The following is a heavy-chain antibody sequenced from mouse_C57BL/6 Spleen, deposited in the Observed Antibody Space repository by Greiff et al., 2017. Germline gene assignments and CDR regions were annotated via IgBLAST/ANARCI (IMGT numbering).Heavy chain of an antibody. J-gene: IGHJ4*01. CDR2: ISSGSSTI. CDR1: GFTFSDYG. CDR3: AREGGLRKGDAMDY. Sequence: EVKVEESGGGLVKPGGSLKLSCAASGFTFSDYGMHWVRQAPEKGLEWVAYISSGSSTIYYADTVKGRFTISRDNAKNTLFLQMTSLRSEDTAMYYCAREGGLRKGDAMDYWGQGTSVTVSS. V-gene: IGHV5-17*01. D-gene: IGHD2-4*01.